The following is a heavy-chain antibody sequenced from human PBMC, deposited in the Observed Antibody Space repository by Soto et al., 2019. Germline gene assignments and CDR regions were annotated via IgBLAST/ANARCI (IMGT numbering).Heavy chain of an antibody. J-gene: IGHJ4*02. D-gene: IGHD6-19*01. V-gene: IGHV4-59*08. CDR1: GRSISSYY. CDR3: ARHAVHSSGFTDY. Sequence: PSETLSLTSTVSGRSISSYYWSWIRQPPGKGLKWNGYISYSGKTNYNPYLKSRVNISVDTSKNQFSLMLSSVTASDLAVYYCARHAVHSSGFTDYWGQGTLVTVSS. CDR2: ISYSGKT.